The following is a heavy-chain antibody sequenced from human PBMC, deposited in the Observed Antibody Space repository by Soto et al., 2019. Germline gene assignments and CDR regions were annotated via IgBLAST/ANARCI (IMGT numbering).Heavy chain of an antibody. CDR2: ISSSSSYI. J-gene: IGHJ4*02. D-gene: IGHD3-10*01. V-gene: IGHV3-21*01. Sequence: GGSLRLSCAASGFTFSSYSMKWVRQAPGKGLEWVSSISSSSSYIYYADSVKGRFTISRDNAKNSLYLQMNSLRAEDTAVYYCARGYYGSGSYSDYWGQGTLVTVSS. CDR3: ARGYYGSGSYSDY. CDR1: GFTFSSYS.